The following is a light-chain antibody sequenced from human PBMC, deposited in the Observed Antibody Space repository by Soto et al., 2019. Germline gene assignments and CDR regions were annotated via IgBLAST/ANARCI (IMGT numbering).Light chain of an antibody. Sequence: EIVLTQSPGTLSLSPGERATLSCRASQSVTNSRLAWYQQKPGQAPKVLIYGGSNRATGIPDRFSGSGSGTDFTLTISRLEPEYFAIYYCQQCSSSPCTFGQGTRLE. J-gene: IGKJ2*02. CDR3: QQCSSSPCT. CDR2: GGS. CDR1: QSVTNSR. V-gene: IGKV3-20*01.